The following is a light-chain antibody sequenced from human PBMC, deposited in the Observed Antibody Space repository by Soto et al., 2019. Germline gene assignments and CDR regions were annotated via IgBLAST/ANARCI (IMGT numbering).Light chain of an antibody. J-gene: IGKJ4*01. Sequence: DIPMTQSPSTLSASIGDRVTITCRASQSITGWLAWYQQKPGKAPKLLIYDASSLQSGVPSRFSGSGSGTEFTLTISSLQPDDFATYYCQQYDSYSPVTFGGGTKVEIK. CDR1: QSITGW. CDR3: QQYDSYSPVT. V-gene: IGKV1-5*01. CDR2: DAS.